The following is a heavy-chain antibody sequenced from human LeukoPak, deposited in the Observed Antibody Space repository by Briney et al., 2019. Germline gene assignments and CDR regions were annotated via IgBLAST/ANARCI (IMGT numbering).Heavy chain of an antibody. V-gene: IGHV1-46*01. D-gene: IGHD6-19*01. J-gene: IGHJ4*02. Sequence: GASVKVSCKAPGYTFTSYYMHWVLQAPGQGLEWMGIINPSGGSTSYAQKFQGRVTMTRETSTSTVYMELSSLRSEDTAVYYCARALTGYSSGWYRLLDYWGQGTLVTVSS. CDR2: INPSGGST. CDR3: ARALTGYSSGWYRLLDY. CDR1: GYTFTSYY.